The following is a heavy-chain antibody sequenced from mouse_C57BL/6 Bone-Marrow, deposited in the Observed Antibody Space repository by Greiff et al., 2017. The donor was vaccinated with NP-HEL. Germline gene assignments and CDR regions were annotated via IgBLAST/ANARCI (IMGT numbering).Heavy chain of an antibody. D-gene: IGHD2-3*01. CDR3: TRRGLVPRRDY. CDR2: IDPETGGT. CDR1: GYTFTDYE. V-gene: IGHV1-15*01. J-gene: IGHJ4*01. Sequence: QVQLKESGAELVRPGASVTLSCKASGYTFTDYEMHWVKQTPVHGLEWIGAIDPETGGTAYNQKFKGKAILTADKSSSTAYMELRSLTSEDSAVYYCTRRGLVPRRDYWGQGTSVTVSS.